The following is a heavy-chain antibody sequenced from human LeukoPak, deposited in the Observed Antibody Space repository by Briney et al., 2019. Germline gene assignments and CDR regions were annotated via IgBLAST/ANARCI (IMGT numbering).Heavy chain of an antibody. CDR3: ARYYYGSGSYSPGYYGMDV. CDR1: GGTFSSYA. Sequence: SVKVSCKASGGTFSSYAISWVRQAPGQGLEWMGGIIPIFGTANYAQKFQGRVTITRDTSASTAYMELSSLRSEDTAVYYCARYYYGSGSYSPGYYGMDVWGQGTTVTVSS. CDR2: IIPIFGTA. D-gene: IGHD3-10*01. V-gene: IGHV1-69*05. J-gene: IGHJ6*02.